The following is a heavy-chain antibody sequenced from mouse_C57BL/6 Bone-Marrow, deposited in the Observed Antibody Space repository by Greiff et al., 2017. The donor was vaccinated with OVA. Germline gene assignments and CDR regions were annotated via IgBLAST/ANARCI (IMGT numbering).Heavy chain of an antibody. V-gene: IGHV3-6*01. CDR3: AREEFIHFDY. CDR1: GYSITSGYY. CDR2: ISYDGSN. J-gene: IGHJ2*01. Sequence: QSGPGLVKPSQSLSLTCSVTGYSITSGYYWNWIRQFPGNKLEWMGYISYDGSNNYNPSLKNRISITRDTSKNQFFLKLNSVTTEDTATYYCAREEFIHFDYWGQGTTLTVSS. D-gene: IGHD1-1*01.